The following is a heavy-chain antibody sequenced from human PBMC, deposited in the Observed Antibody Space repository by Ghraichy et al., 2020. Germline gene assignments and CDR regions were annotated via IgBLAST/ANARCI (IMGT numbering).Heavy chain of an antibody. Sequence: SETLSLTCTVSGGSISSSSYYWGWIRQPPGKRLQWIGNIYSSGSTYYNPSLRSRVTISVDTSKNHFSLRLSSVTAADTALYYCARHPPYYDMLTGENPAFDIWGQGTMVTVSS. CDR3: ARHPPYYDMLTGENPAFDI. CDR1: GGSISSSSYY. CDR2: IYSSGST. D-gene: IGHD3-9*01. J-gene: IGHJ3*02. V-gene: IGHV4-39*01.